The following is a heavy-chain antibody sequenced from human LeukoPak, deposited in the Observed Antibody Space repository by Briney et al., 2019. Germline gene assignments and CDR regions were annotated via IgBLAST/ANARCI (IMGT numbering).Heavy chain of an antibody. CDR1: GGSISSSSYY. CDR3: ARLVVARYYFDY. V-gene: IGHV4-39*01. J-gene: IGHJ4*02. D-gene: IGHD3-22*01. Sequence: PSETLSLTCTVSGGSISSSSYYWGWIRQPPGKGLEWIGSIYYSGSTYYNPSLKSRVTISVDTSKNQFSLKLSSVTAADTAVYYCARLVVARYYFDYWGQGTLVTVSS. CDR2: IYYSGST.